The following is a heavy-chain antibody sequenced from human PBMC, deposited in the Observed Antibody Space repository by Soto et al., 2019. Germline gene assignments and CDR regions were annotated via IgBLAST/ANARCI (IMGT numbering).Heavy chain of an antibody. CDR1: SGSISSSNW. CDR2: IYHSGST. D-gene: IGHD4-17*01. J-gene: IGHJ5*02. CDR3: AREATTTVTKAWFDP. V-gene: IGHV4-4*02. Sequence: QVQLQESGPGLVKPSGTLSLTCAVSSGSISSSNWWSWVRQPPGKGLEWIGEIYHSGSTNYNPSLKSRVTTSVDKSKYQFSLKLSSVTAAATAVYYCAREATTTVTKAWFDPWGQGTLVTVAS.